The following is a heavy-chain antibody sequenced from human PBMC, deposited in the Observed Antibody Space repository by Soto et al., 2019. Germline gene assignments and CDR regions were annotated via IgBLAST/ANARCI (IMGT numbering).Heavy chain of an antibody. CDR1: GFTFSSYS. D-gene: IGHD2-15*01. CDR3: ARGRSGAYDAFDI. Sequence: GGSLRLSCAASGFTFSSYSMNWVRQAPGKGLEWVSSISSSSSYIYYADSVKGRFTISRDNAKNSLYLQMNSLRAEDTAVYYCARGRSGAYDAFDIWGQGTMVTVS. V-gene: IGHV3-21*01. J-gene: IGHJ3*02. CDR2: ISSSSSYI.